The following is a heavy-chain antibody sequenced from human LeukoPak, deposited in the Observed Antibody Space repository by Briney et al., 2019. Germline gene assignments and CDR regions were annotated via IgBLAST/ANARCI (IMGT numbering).Heavy chain of an antibody. CDR3: AKDLPELLGAFDI. CDR2: IWYDGSNK. D-gene: IGHD1-7*01. J-gene: IGHJ3*02. Sequence: PGRSLRLSCAASGFTFSSYGMQWVRQAPGKGLEWVAVIWYDGSNKYYADSVKGRFTISRDNSKNTLYLQMNSLRAEDTAVYYCAKDLPELLGAFDIWGQGTMVTVSS. CDR1: GFTFSSYG. V-gene: IGHV3-33*06.